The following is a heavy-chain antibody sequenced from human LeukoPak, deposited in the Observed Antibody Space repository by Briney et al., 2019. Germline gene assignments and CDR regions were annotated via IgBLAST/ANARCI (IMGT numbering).Heavy chain of an antibody. Sequence: SETLSLTCTVSGGSISSGSYYWSWIRQPAGKGLEWIGRIYTSGSTNYNPSLKSRVTISVDTSKNQFSLKLSSVTAADTAVYYCARLKRATVTTGGTFDYWGQGTLVTVSS. J-gene: IGHJ4*02. CDR2: IYTSGST. CDR3: ARLKRATVTTGGTFDY. CDR1: GGSISSGSYY. D-gene: IGHD4-17*01. V-gene: IGHV4-61*02.